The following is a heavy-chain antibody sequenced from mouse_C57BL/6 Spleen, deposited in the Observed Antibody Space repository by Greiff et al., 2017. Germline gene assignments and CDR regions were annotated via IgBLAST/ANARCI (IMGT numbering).Heavy chain of an antibody. CDR1: GYTFTSYD. CDR3: ARCRYYGSSYWYFDV. CDR2: IYPRDGST. D-gene: IGHD1-1*01. J-gene: IGHJ1*03. V-gene: IGHV1-85*01. Sequence: QVQLKESGPELVKPGASVKLSCKASGYTFTSYDINWVKQRPGQGLEWIGWIYPRDGSTKYNEKFKGKATFTVDTSSSTAYMELHSLTSEDSAVYFCARCRYYGSSYWYFDVWGTGTTVTVSS.